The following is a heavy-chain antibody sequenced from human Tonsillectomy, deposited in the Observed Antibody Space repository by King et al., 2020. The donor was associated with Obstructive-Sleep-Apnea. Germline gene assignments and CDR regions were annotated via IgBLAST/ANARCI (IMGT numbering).Heavy chain of an antibody. Sequence: VQLVESGGGLVKPGGSLRLSCAASGFNLNAYHMSWIRQAPGKGLEWVSYATSGDDVLFYADSVKGRFTVSKDNAKNSLYLQMNSLRVEDTAIYYCARDLWGGTYDYWGQGALVTVSS. V-gene: IGHV3-11*01. CDR1: GFNLNAYH. CDR3: ARDLWGGTYDY. CDR2: ATSGDDVL. J-gene: IGHJ4*02. D-gene: IGHD1-26*01.